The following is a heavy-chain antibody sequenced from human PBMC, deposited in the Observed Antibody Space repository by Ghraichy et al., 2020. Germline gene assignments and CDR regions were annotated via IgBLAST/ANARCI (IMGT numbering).Heavy chain of an antibody. D-gene: IGHD1/OR15-1a*01. Sequence: GGSLRLSCAASGFTFNDYTMHWVRKAPGKGLEWVSSITWCGSYIFYADSLKGRFTISRDNAKNSVYLQMNSLRAEDTALYYCARDHLEHYLDIWGQGTMVTVS. CDR3: ARDHLEHYLDI. V-gene: IGHV3-21*01. J-gene: IGHJ3*02. CDR2: ITWCGSYI. CDR1: GFTFNDYT.